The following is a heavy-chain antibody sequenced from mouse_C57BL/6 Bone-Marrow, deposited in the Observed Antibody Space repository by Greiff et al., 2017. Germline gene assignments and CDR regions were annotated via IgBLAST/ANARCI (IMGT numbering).Heavy chain of an antibody. D-gene: IGHD1-1*01. CDR1: GFNIKDDY. Sequence: EVQLQQSGAELVRPGASVKLSCTASGFNIKDDYMHWVKQRPEQGLEWIGWIDPENGDTEYASKFQGKATITADTSSNTAYLQLSSLTSEDTAVYYCTTSLYDFYAMDYWGQGTSVTVSS. CDR2: IDPENGDT. J-gene: IGHJ4*01. V-gene: IGHV14-4*01. CDR3: TTSLYDFYAMDY.